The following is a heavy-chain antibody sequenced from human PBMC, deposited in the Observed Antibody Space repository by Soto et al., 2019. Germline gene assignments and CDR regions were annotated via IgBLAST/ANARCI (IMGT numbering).Heavy chain of an antibody. CDR2: INPSGGSI. D-gene: IGHD2-2*01. CDR3: ARAGGGLYCSSTSCQSYYYYGMDV. J-gene: IGHJ6*02. Sequence: QVQLVQSGAEVKKPGASVKVSCKASGYTFTSYYMHWVRQAPGQGLEWMGIINPSGGSISYAQKFQGRVTMTGDTSTSTVYMELSSLRSEDTAVYYCARAGGGLYCSSTSCQSYYYYGMDVWGQGTTVTVSS. V-gene: IGHV1-46*03. CDR1: GYTFTSYY.